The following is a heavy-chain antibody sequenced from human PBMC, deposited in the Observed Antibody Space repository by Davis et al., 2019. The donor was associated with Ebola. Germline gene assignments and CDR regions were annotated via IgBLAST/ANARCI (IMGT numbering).Heavy chain of an antibody. CDR1: GFTFSSYA. J-gene: IGHJ4*02. CDR2: ISGSGGST. Sequence: GESLKISCAASGFTFSSYAMSWVRQAPGKGLEWVSAISGSGGSTYYADSVKGRFTISRDNSKNTLYLQMNSLRAEDTAVYYCAKDGYCSGGSCYSGNFDYWGQGTLVTVSS. D-gene: IGHD2-15*01. V-gene: IGHV3-23*01. CDR3: AKDGYCSGGSCYSGNFDY.